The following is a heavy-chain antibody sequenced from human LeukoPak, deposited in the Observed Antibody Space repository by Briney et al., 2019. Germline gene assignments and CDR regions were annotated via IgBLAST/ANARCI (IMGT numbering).Heavy chain of an antibody. D-gene: IGHD1-26*01. CDR3: AGRPLVGEIDS. Sequence: SETLSLTCAVYGGSFSGYYWSWIRQPPGKGLEWIGEINHSGSTNYNPSLKSRVTISVDTSKNQFSLKVSSVTAADMALYYCAGRPLVGEIDSWGQGTLVTVSS. CDR2: INHSGST. CDR1: GGSFSGYY. V-gene: IGHV4-34*01. J-gene: IGHJ4*02.